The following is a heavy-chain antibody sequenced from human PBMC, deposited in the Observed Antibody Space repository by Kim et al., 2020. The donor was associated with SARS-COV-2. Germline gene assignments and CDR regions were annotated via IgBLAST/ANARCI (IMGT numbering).Heavy chain of an antibody. CDR2: MNTNTGGT. CDR1: GYTFIGYY. D-gene: IGHD3-9*01. CDR3: GRVLRDYDVLTGYSSPYFDY. V-gene: IGHV1-2*06. Sequence: ASVKVSCKASGYTFIGYYLHWVRQAPGQGLEWMGRMNTNTGGTNYAQKFQGRVTMTRDTSVSTAYMELGSLRSDDTAVYYCGRVLRDYDVLTGYSSPYFDYWGQGALVTVSS. J-gene: IGHJ4*02.